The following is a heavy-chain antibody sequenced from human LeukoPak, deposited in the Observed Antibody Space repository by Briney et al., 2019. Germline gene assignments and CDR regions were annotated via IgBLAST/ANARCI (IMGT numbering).Heavy chain of an antibody. CDR3: ARSGYSYGRIYFDY. J-gene: IGHJ4*02. Sequence: ASVKVSCKASGYTFTGYYMHWVRQAPGQGLEWMGRINPNSGGTNYAQKFQGRVTMTRDTSISTAYMELSRLRSDDTAVYYCARSGYSYGRIYFDYWGQGTLVTVFS. V-gene: IGHV1-2*06. CDR2: INPNSGGT. CDR1: GYTFTGYY. D-gene: IGHD5-18*01.